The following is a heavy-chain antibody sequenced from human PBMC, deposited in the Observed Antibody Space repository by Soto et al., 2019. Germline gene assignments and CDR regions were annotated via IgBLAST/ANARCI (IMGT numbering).Heavy chain of an antibody. D-gene: IGHD1-7*01. Sequence: QVQLLQWGTGALKPSETLSLTCTVHGGSLGGYYWNWIRQSPGKALEWIGEVSHVDSTNYNPSLKGRATISLDTPKNQFSLKLASMTAADAAVYYCARAYLTETTPPYNWFDRGGQGTLVTVSS. V-gene: IGHV4-34*01. CDR2: VSHVDST. J-gene: IGHJ5*02. CDR3: ARAYLTETTPPYNWFDR. CDR1: GGSLGGYY.